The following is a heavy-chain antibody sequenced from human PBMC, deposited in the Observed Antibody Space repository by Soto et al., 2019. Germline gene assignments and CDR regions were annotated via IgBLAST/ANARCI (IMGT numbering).Heavy chain of an antibody. CDR2: MYYGGRT. Sequence: TSDTLSLTCTVSGCSISSYYWSWIRPPPGKGLERIGYMYYGGRTNYNPSLKSRVTISVDTSKMQVSLKLSSVTAADTAVYFCARGTPSPLIVRSSRGPWFDPWGQGTLVTVSS. CDR1: GCSISSYY. V-gene: IGHV4-59*08. J-gene: IGHJ5*02. CDR3: ARGTPSPLIVRSSRGPWFDP. D-gene: IGHD2-15*01.